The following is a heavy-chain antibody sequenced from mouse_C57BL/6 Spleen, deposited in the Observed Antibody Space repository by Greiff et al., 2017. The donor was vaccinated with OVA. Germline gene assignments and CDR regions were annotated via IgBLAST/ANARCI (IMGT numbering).Heavy chain of an antibody. CDR2: IWSDGST. V-gene: IGHV2-6-1*01. Sequence: VQLQQSGPGLVAPSQSLSITCPVSGFSLPSYGVPWVRQPPGTGLEWLVVIWSDGSTTYNSALKSILSISKDNSKSQVFLKMNSLQTDDTAMYYCARHGTGTSMDYWGQGTSVTVSS. D-gene: IGHD4-1*01. J-gene: IGHJ4*01. CDR1: GFSLPSYG. CDR3: ARHGTGTSMDY.